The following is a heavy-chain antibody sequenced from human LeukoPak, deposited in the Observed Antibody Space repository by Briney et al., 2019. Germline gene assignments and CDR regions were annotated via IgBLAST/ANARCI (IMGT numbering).Heavy chain of an antibody. CDR3: AREGHVDTGLNWFDP. CDR2: INHSGST. D-gene: IGHD5-18*01. Sequence: PSETLSLTCAVYGGSFSGYYWSWIRQPPGKGLEWIGEINHSGSTNYNPSLKSRVTISVDTSKNQFSLKLSSVTAADTAVYYCAREGHVDTGLNWFDPWGQGTLVTVSS. V-gene: IGHV4-34*01. CDR1: GGSFSGYY. J-gene: IGHJ5*02.